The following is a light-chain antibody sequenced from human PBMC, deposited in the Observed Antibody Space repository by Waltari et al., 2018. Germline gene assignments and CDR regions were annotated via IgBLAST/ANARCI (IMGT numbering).Light chain of an antibody. CDR1: QGIGSY. CDR2: AAS. J-gene: IGKJ4*01. CDR3: QQLHSYPRT. Sequence: DIQLTQSPSFLSASVGDRVTITCRASQGIGSYLAWYQQKPGKATTLLIYAASTLQSWVPSRFSGSYSGTDFTLTISILQPDDFASYFCQQLHSYPRTFGGGTKMEI. V-gene: IGKV1-9*01.